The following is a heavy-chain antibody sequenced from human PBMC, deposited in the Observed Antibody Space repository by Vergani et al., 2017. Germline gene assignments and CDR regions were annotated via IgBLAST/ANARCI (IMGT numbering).Heavy chain of an antibody. CDR3: ARVIIVVVPAAMGKSDAFDI. V-gene: IGHV1-2*02. CDR2: INPNSGGT. CDR1: GYTFTGYY. D-gene: IGHD2-2*01. Sequence: QVQLVQSGAEVKKPGASVKVSCKASGYTFTGYYMHWVRQAPGQGLEWMGWINPNSGGTNYAQKFQGRVTMTRDTSISTAYMELSRLRSDDTAVYYCARVIIVVVPAAMGKSDAFDIWGQGTMVTVSS. J-gene: IGHJ3*02.